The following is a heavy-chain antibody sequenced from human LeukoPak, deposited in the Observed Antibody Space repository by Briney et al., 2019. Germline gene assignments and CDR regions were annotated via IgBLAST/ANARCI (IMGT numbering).Heavy chain of an antibody. CDR3: ATPEVRAKLYFFDY. V-gene: IGHV1-69*13. CDR2: IIPIFGTA. D-gene: IGHD1-26*01. J-gene: IGHJ4*02. Sequence: SVKVSCKASGGTFSSYAISWVRQAPGQGLEWMGGIIPIFGTANYAQKFQGRVTITADESTSTAYMELSSLRSEDTAVYYCATPEVRAKLYFFDYWGQGSLVTVSS. CDR1: GGTFSSYA.